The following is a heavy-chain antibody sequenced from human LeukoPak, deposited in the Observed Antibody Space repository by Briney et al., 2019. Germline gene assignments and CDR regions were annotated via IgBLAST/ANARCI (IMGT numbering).Heavy chain of an antibody. CDR3: ARDPGGIRYFDGFDY. D-gene: IGHD3-9*01. V-gene: IGHV3-48*04. CDR1: GFTFSSYS. Sequence: PGGSLRLSCAASGFTFSSYSMNWVRQAPGKGLEWVSYISSSGSTIYYADSVKGRFTISRDNAKNSLYLQMNSLRAEDTAVYYCARDPGGIRYFDGFDYWGQGTLVTVSS. CDR2: ISSSGSTI. J-gene: IGHJ4*02.